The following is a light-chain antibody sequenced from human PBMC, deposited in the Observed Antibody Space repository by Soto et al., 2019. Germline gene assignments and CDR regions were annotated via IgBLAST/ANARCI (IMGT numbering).Light chain of an antibody. CDR2: DVS. J-gene: IGLJ3*02. V-gene: IGLV2-14*01. CDR3: SSYTSSGTWV. CDR1: SSDVGGYNY. Sequence: QSALTQPASVSGSPGQSINISCTGTSSDVGGYNYVSWYQQHPGKAPKLMIYDVSNRPSGVSNRFSGSKSGNTASLTISGLQAGDEADYYCSSYTSSGTWVFGGGTKLTVL.